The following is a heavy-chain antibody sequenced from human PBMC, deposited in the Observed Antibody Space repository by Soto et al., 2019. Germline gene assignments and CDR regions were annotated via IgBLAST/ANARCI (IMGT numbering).Heavy chain of an antibody. CDR1: GYTFTSYG. J-gene: IGHJ3*02. Sequence: QVQLVQSGAEVKKPGASVKVSCKASGYTFTSYGISWVRQAPGQVLEWMGWISAYNGNSNYAQKLQGRVTMSTNTPATGASMELWSPRPGDPAVFSCARVAHLAVAVIVNFDIWGKGTMVTVAS. D-gene: IGHD6-19*01. CDR3: ARVAHLAVAVIVNFDI. CDR2: ISAYNGNS. V-gene: IGHV1-18*01.